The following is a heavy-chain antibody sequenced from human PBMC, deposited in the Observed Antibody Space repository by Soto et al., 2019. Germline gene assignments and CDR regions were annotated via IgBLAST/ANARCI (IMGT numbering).Heavy chain of an antibody. Sequence: GGSLRLSCAASGFTFSSYSMNWVRQAPGKGLEWVSSISGSSIYIYYADSVKGRFTISRDNAKNSLYLQMNSLRAEDTAVYYCARVVDYYDPYYYGMDVWGQGTTVTVSS. V-gene: IGHV3-21*01. J-gene: IGHJ6*02. CDR2: ISGSSIYI. D-gene: IGHD3-22*01. CDR1: GFTFSSYS. CDR3: ARVVDYYDPYYYGMDV.